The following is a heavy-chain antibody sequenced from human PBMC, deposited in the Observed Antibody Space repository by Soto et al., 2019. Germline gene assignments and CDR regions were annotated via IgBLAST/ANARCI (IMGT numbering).Heavy chain of an antibody. CDR1: GYTFTSYG. CDR3: AREGHRSIAARPSFNY. CDR2: ISAYNGNT. V-gene: IGHV1-18*01. J-gene: IGHJ4*02. Sequence: ASVKVSCKASGYTFTSYGISWVRQAPGQGLEWMGWISAYNGNTNYAQKLQGRVTMTTDTSTSTAYMELRSLRSDDTAVYYCAREGHRSIAARPSFNYWGQGALVTVSS. D-gene: IGHD6-6*01.